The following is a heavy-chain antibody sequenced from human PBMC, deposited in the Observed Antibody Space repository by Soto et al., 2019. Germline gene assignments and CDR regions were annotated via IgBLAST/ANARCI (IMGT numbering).Heavy chain of an antibody. Sequence: GASVKVSCKASGYTFTSYYMHWVRQAPGQGLEWMGIINSSGGSTSYAQKFQGRVTMTRDTSTSTVYMELSSLRSEDTAVYYCARGFSYYDFWSGQDIDYWGQGTLVTVSS. CDR1: GYTFTSYY. D-gene: IGHD3-3*01. CDR2: INSSGGST. J-gene: IGHJ4*02. V-gene: IGHV1-46*01. CDR3: ARGFSYYDFWSGQDIDY.